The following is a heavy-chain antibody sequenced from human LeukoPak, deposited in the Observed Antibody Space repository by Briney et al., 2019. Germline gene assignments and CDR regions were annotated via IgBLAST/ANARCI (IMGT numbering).Heavy chain of an antibody. CDR1: GFTFDDYA. V-gene: IGHV3-9*01. Sequence: GGSLRLSCAASGFTFDDYAMHWVRQVPGKGLEWVPGISWDGSSIGYADSLKGRFTISRDNAKNSLYLQMNSLRAEDTALYYCAKAPIRKVRGDTPCDNWFDPWGQGTLVTVTS. CDR2: ISWDGSSI. J-gene: IGHJ5*02. CDR3: AKAPIRKVRGDTPCDNWFDP. D-gene: IGHD3-10*01.